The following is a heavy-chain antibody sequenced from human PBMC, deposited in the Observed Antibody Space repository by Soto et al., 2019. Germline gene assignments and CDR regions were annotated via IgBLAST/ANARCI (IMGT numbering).Heavy chain of an antibody. J-gene: IGHJ5*02. V-gene: IGHV3-74*01. CDR2: IHTDGSST. Sequence: EVQLVESGGGLVQPGGSLRLSCAASGFSFSSYWMHWVRQAPGKGLVWVSRIHTDGSSTSYADSVKGRFTFSRDNAKNTLYLQMNSLRAEDTAVYYCAREVGTTWFDPWGQGTLVTVSS. CDR1: GFSFSSYW. D-gene: IGHD1-1*01. CDR3: AREVGTTWFDP.